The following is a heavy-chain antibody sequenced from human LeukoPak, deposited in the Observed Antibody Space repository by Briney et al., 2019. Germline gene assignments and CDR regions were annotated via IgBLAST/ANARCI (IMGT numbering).Heavy chain of an antibody. CDR1: GFTFNADD. Sequence: PGGSLRLSCTASGFTFNADDMNWVRQATGKGLEWVSGINWNGIGTGYADSVKGRFTISRDNAKNSLYLQLNSLRAEDTAFYYCARQSGCGGDCYYLDSWGRGTLVTVSS. J-gene: IGHJ4*02. V-gene: IGHV3-20*04. D-gene: IGHD2-21*02. CDR2: INWNGIGT. CDR3: ARQSGCGGDCYYLDS.